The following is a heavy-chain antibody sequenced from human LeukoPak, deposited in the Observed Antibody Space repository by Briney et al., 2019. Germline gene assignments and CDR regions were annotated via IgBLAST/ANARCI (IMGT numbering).Heavy chain of an antibody. CDR1: GGSISSYY. CDR3: AREGIAARPLDY. CDR2: IYTSGST. Sequence: SETLSLTCTVSGGSISSYYWSWIRQPAGKGLEWIGRIYTSGSTNYNPSLKSRVTMSVDTSKNQFSLKLSSVTAADTVVYYCAREGIAARPLDYWGQGTLVTVSS. V-gene: IGHV4-4*07. J-gene: IGHJ4*02. D-gene: IGHD6-6*01.